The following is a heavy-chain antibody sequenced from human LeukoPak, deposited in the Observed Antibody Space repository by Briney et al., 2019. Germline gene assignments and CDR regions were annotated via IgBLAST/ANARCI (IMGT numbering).Heavy chain of an antibody. D-gene: IGHD4-17*01. J-gene: IGHJ4*02. V-gene: IGHV3-9*01. Sequence: SGGSLRLSCAASGSTFGDYAMHWVRQAPGKGLEWVSGISWNSGNIGYGDSVKGRFTISRDNAKNSLSLQMNSLTVEDTALYYCANLPGDYRDYWGQGTLVTVSP. CDR3: ANLPGDYRDY. CDR1: GSTFGDYA. CDR2: ISWNSGNI.